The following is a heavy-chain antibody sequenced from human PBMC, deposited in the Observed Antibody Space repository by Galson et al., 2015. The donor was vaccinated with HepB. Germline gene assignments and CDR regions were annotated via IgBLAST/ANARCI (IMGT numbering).Heavy chain of an antibody. D-gene: IGHD5-24*01. Sequence: SVKVSCKASGYTFTGYYMHWVRQAPGQGLEWMGRINPNSGGTNYAQKFKGRVTMTRDTSISTAYMELSRLRSDDTAVYYCARGGRRGWLQGLSPDYWGQGTLVTVSS. V-gene: IGHV1-2*06. CDR3: ARGGRRGWLQGLSPDY. CDR2: INPNSGGT. J-gene: IGHJ4*02. CDR1: GYTFTGYY.